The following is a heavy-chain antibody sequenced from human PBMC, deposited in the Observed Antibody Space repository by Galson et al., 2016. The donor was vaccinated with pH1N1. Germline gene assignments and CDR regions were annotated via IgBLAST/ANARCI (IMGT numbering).Heavy chain of an antibody. J-gene: IGHJ4*02. CDR3: ARSIAGRDSY. CDR2: INQDGSQK. Sequence: ASGFTFNNYWMTWVRQAPGKGLEWVANINQDGSQKYSVDSVKGRFTISRDNAKNSLYLQMNSLRAEDTAVYYCARSIAGRDSYWGQGTLVTVSS. V-gene: IGHV3-7*04. D-gene: IGHD6-6*01. CDR1: GFTFNNYW.